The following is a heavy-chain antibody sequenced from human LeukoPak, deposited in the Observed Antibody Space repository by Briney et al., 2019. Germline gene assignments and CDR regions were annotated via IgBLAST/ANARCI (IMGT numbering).Heavy chain of an antibody. CDR3: ARRSGPIDY. D-gene: IGHD2-8*02. Sequence: AGSLRLSCAASQFGFSSYWMSWVRQAPGKGLEWVANIKRDGSEKYYVDSVKGRFTISRDNAKNSLYLQMNSLRTEDTAVYYCARRSGPIDYWGQGTLVTVSS. J-gene: IGHJ4*02. V-gene: IGHV3-7*05. CDR2: IKRDGSEK. CDR1: QFGFSSYW.